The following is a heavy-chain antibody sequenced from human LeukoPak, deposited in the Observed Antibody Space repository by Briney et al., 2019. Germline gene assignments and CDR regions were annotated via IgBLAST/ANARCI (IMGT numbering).Heavy chain of an antibody. CDR1: GGSISSGGYY. CDR2: IYYSGST. CDR3: ARSSIAAFRFDP. J-gene: IGHJ5*02. D-gene: IGHD6-6*01. Sequence: SQTLSLTCTVSGGSISSGGYYWSWIRQPPGKGLEWIGYIYYSGSTYYNPSLKSRVTISVDTSKNQLSLKLSSVTAADTAVYYCARSSIAAFRFDPWGQGTLVTVSS. V-gene: IGHV4-30-4*08.